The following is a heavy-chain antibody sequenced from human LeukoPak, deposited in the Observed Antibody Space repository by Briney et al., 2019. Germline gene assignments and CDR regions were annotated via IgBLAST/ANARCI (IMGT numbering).Heavy chain of an antibody. CDR1: GGSISSSSYY. J-gene: IGHJ4*02. D-gene: IGHD3-10*01. Sequence: SETLSLTCNVSGGSISSSSYYWGWIRQTPGKGLEWIESIYYSGSTYYNPSLKSRVTISVDTSKNQFSLKLSSVTAADTAVYYCASLEGRLVQEIDSWGQGTLVTVSS. CDR2: IYYSGST. CDR3: ASLEGRLVQEIDS. V-gene: IGHV4-39*07.